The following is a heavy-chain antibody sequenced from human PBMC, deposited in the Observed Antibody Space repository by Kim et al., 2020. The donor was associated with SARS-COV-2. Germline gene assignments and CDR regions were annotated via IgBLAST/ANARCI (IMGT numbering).Heavy chain of an antibody. V-gene: IGHV3-23*01. CDR1: GFTFSSYA. CDR3: AKEYYDYVWGSYRYSYFDY. D-gene: IGHD3-16*02. J-gene: IGHJ4*02. CDR2: ISGSGGST. Sequence: GGSLRLSCAASGFTFSSYAMSWVRQAPGKGLEWVSAISGSGGSTYYADSVKGRFTISRDNSKNTLYLQMNSPRAEDTAVYYCAKEYYDYVWGSYRYSYFDYWGQGTLVTVSS.